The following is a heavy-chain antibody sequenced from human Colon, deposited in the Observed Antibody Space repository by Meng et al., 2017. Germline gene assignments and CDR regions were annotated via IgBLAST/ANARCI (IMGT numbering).Heavy chain of an antibody. CDR2: INPSGGSR. CDR3: ASSLGGGYYYDSSGYFRDAFDI. Sequence: ASVKVSCKASGYTFTSYYMHWVRQAPGQGLEWMGIINPSGGSRSYAQKFQGRVTMTRDTSTSTVYMELSSLGSEDTAVYYCASSLGGGYYYDSSGYFRDAFDIWGQGTMVTVSS. J-gene: IGHJ3*02. D-gene: IGHD3-22*01. V-gene: IGHV1-46*01. CDR1: GYTFTSYY.